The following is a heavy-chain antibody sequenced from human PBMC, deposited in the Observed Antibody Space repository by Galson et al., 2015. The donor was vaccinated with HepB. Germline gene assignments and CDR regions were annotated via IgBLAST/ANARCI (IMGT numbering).Heavy chain of an antibody. CDR1: GYSFTSYW. D-gene: IGHD2-8*01. Sequence: QSGAEVKKPGESLKISCKGSGYSFTSYWIGWVRQMPGKGLEWMGIIYPGDSDTRYSPSFQGQVTISADKSISTAYLQWSSLKASDTAMYYCARTTLPRPLCTNGVCWWRHWGQGTLVTVSS. CDR3: ARTTLPRPLCTNGVCWWRH. CDR2: IYPGDSDT. V-gene: IGHV5-51*03. J-gene: IGHJ1*01.